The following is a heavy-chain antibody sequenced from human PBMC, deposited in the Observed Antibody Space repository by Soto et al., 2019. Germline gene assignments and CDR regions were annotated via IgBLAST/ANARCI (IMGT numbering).Heavy chain of an antibody. CDR1: GFTFSSYS. V-gene: IGHV3-48*01. CDR2: ISSSGTTM. J-gene: IGHJ4*02. D-gene: IGHD6-25*01. CDR3: ARGAETGYSGVDY. Sequence: GSLRLSCAASGFTFSSYSMNWVRQAPGKGLEWVSYISSSGTTMYYADSVKGRFTISRDSAKNSLYLQMNSLRAEDTAVYYCARGAETGYSGVDYWGQGTLVTVSS.